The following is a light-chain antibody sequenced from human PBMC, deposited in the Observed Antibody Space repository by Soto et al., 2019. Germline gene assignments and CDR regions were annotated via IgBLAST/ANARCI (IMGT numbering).Light chain of an antibody. Sequence: EILLTQSPATLSVSPGERATLSCWATETISTNLAWFQRKPGQPPRLLIYGSSTRATGVPDRLSGSGSGKEFTLIISSLQSEDVALYYCQQYSNWPPAITFGQGTRLEIK. CDR1: ETISTN. CDR2: GSS. CDR3: QQYSNWPPAIT. J-gene: IGKJ5*01. V-gene: IGKV3-15*01.